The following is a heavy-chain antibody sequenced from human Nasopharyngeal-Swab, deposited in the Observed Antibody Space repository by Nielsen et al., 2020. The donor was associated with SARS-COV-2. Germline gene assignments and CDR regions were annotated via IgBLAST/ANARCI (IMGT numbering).Heavy chain of an antibody. V-gene: IGHV3-21*01. D-gene: IGHD3-22*01. CDR1: GFIFSASA. Sequence: GGSLRLSCAASGFIFSASAIHWARQASGKGLEWVSSISPTSDYIYYADSVRGRFTISRDNAKDSLSLQMNNLRAEDTAVYYCASAYYDSTNYFLLGYWGQGALVTVSS. CDR3: ASAYYDSTNYFLLGY. J-gene: IGHJ4*02. CDR2: ISPTSDYI.